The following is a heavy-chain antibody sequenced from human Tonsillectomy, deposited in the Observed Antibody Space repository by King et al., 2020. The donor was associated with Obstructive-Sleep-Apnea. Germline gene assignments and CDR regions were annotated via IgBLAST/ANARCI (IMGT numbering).Heavy chain of an antibody. Sequence: QLQESGPGLVKPSETLSLTCTVSGGSISSSSYYWGWIRQPPGKGLESIGSIYYSGSTYYKMSLKSRVTISVDTSKNQFSLKLSSVTAADTAVYFCARDLRNSYGSRVFSFDYWGQGTLGTVSS. J-gene: IGHJ4*02. V-gene: IGHV4-39*07. CDR1: GGSISSSSYY. CDR3: ARDLRNSYGSRVFSFDY. CDR2: IYYSGST. D-gene: IGHD5-18*01.